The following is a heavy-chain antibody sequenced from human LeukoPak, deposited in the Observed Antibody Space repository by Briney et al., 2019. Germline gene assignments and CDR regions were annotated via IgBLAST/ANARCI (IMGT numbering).Heavy chain of an antibody. V-gene: IGHV4-34*01. CDR2: TSQSGST. Sequence: SETLSLTCAVYGGPFSGHYWSWIRQPPGKGLEWIGETSQSGSTNYNPSLKSRVTISADTSKNQFSVKLSSVTAADTAMYYCARRPRSSGSHDGPSGLDYWGQGNLVTVSS. CDR1: GGPFSGHY. J-gene: IGHJ4*02. CDR3: ARRPRSSGSHDGPSGLDY. D-gene: IGHD1-26*01.